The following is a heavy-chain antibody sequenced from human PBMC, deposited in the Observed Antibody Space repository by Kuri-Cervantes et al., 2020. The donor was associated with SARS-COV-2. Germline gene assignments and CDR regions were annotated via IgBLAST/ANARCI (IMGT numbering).Heavy chain of an antibody. CDR1: GGTFRNYG. Sequence: SVKVSCKASGGTFRNYGFSWVRQAPGQRLEWMGGIIPIPGPANYAPRFQGRATITADQSTNIAYVELNSLTSEDTAVYYCARGGVATPYYAMDVWGQGTTVTVSS. J-gene: IGHJ6*02. D-gene: IGHD2-21*01. V-gene: IGHV1-69*10. CDR3: ARGGVATPYYAMDV. CDR2: IIPIPGPA.